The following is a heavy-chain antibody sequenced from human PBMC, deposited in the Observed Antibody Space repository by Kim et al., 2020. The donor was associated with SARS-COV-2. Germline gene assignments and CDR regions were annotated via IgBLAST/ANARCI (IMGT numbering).Heavy chain of an antibody. V-gene: IGHV4-34*01. CDR2: INHSGST. D-gene: IGHD6-6*01. Sequence: SETLSLTCAVYGGSFSGYYWSWIRQPPGKGLEWIGEINHSGSTNYNPSLKSRVTISVDTSKNQFSLKLSSVTAADTAVYYCARGRGLAARPPPRSWYFDLWGRGTLVTVSS. CDR1: GGSFSGYY. J-gene: IGHJ2*01. CDR3: ARGRGLAARPPPRSWYFDL.